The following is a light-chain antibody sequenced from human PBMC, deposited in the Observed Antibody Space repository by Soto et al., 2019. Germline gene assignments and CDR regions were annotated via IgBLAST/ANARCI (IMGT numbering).Light chain of an antibody. CDR2: GAS. J-gene: IGKJ2*02. CDR1: QSISSN. CDR3: QQYNNWPCT. Sequence: EILMTQSPDTLSVSPGERVTLSCRASQSISSNLAWYQQKPGQAPRLLIYGASTRATDIPARFSGSGSGTEFSLTISSLQSEDFAVYSCQQYNNWPCTFGQGTKLEIK. V-gene: IGKV3-15*01.